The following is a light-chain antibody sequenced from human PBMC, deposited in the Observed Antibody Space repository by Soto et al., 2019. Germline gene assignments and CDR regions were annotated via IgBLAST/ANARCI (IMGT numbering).Light chain of an antibody. J-gene: IGKJ4*01. CDR1: QGIGND. CDR2: AAS. V-gene: IGKV1-6*01. Sequence: AIQMTQSPSSLSASVADRVTITCRASQGIGNDLGWYQQKSGKAPKLLIYAASNLQSGVPSRFSGSGSGTDFTLTISGLQPEDVATYYCLQDNNYPLTFGGGTKVEI. CDR3: LQDNNYPLT.